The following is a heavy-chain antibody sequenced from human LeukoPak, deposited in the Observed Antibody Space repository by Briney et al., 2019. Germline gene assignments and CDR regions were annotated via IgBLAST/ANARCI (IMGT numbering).Heavy chain of an antibody. V-gene: IGHV3-9*01. D-gene: IGHD6-19*01. Sequence: GGSLRLSCAASGFTFDDYAMHWVRQAPGKGLEWVSGISWNSDSIGSADSVKGRFTISRDNAKNSLYLQMNSLRAEDTAVYYCVKTDKLSSGWYRNFDYWGQGTLVTVSS. CDR2: ISWNSDSI. CDR3: VKTDKLSSGWYRNFDY. J-gene: IGHJ4*02. CDR1: GFTFDDYA.